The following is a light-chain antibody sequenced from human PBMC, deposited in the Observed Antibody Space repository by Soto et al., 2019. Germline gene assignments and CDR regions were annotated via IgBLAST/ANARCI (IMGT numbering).Light chain of an antibody. CDR1: QSISSW. CDR3: QQRKHWPPIT. Sequence: DIQMTQSPSTLSASVGDIVTITCRASQSISSWLAWYQQKPGKAPKLLIYKASSLESGVPSRFSGSGSGTVFTLTIGSLEPEDSAVYYCQQRKHWPPITFGQGTRLEIK. CDR2: KAS. J-gene: IGKJ5*01. V-gene: IGKV1-5*03.